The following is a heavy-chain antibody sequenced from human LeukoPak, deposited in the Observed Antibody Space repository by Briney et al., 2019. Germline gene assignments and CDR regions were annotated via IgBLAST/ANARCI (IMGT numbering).Heavy chain of an antibody. Sequence: ASVKVSCKVSGYTFTSYGISWVRQAPGQGLEWMGWISAYNGNTNYAQKLQGRVTMTTDTSTSTAYMELRSLRSDDTAVYYFARATALSEDLDYWGQGTLVTVCS. J-gene: IGHJ4*02. CDR3: ARATALSEDLDY. CDR2: ISAYNGNT. V-gene: IGHV1-18*01. CDR1: GYTFTSYG. D-gene: IGHD2-15*01.